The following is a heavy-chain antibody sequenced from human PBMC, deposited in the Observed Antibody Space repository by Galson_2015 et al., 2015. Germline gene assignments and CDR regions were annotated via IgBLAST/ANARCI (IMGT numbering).Heavy chain of an antibody. V-gene: IGHV3-33*06. Sequence: SLRLSCAAPGFTFSSYGMHWVRQAPGKGLEWVAVIWYDGSNKYYADSVKGRFTISRDNSKNTLYLQMNSLRAEDTAVYYCAKDGYYYDSSGYYGFDYWGQGTLVTVSS. CDR1: GFTFSSYG. CDR2: IWYDGSNK. CDR3: AKDGYYYDSSGYYGFDY. J-gene: IGHJ4*02. D-gene: IGHD3-22*01.